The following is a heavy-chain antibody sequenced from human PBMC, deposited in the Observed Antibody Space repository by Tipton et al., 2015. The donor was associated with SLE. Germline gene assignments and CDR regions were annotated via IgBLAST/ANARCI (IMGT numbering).Heavy chain of an antibody. V-gene: IGHV1-2*06. Sequence: QSGAEVKMPGASVKVSCKTSGYTVTDYYIHWVRQAPGQGLEWMGRINPNSGGTNYALNFQGRVTFTRDTSISTAYMELSRLRSDDTAVYYCARGDYVRHNYYHYGMDVWGQGTTVTVSS. CDR2: INPNSGGT. CDR1: GYTVTDYY. J-gene: IGHJ6*02. D-gene: IGHD4-17*01. CDR3: ARGDYVRHNYYHYGMDV.